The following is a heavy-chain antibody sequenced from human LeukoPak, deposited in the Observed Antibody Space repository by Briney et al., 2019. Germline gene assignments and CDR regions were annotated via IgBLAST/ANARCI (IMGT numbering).Heavy chain of an antibody. V-gene: IGHV3-7*01. J-gene: IGHJ4*02. CDR3: AREKMLP. CDR1: GFAFSTYW. D-gene: IGHD3-10*02. CDR2: IKHDGSEK. Sequence: PGGSLRLSCAASGFAFSTYWMNWVRQAPGKGLEWVANIKHDGSEKYYVDSVMGRFTISRDDAKNSLYLQMNSLRAEDTAVYYCAREKMLPWGQGTLVTVSS.